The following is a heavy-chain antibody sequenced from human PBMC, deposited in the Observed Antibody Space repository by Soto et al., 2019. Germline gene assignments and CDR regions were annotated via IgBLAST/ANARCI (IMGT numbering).Heavy chain of an antibody. CDR3: ARGVESWFGARYYYYYGMDV. CDR2: INHSGST. CDR1: GGSFCGYY. V-gene: IGHV4-34*01. J-gene: IGHJ6*02. Sequence: SETLSLTCSVYGGSFCGYYWSWIRQPPGKGLAWIGEINHSGSTNYNPSLTSRVTISVDTSKNEFSLKLSSVTAADTAVYYCARGVESWFGARYYYYYGMDVWGQGTTVT. D-gene: IGHD3-10*01.